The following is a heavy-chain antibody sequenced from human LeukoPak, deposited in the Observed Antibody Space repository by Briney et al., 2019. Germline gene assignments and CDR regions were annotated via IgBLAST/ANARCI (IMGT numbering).Heavy chain of an antibody. CDR2: ISSSSSYI. Sequence: GGSLRLSCAASGFTFSSYSMNWVRQAPGKGLEWVSSISSSSSYIYYADSVKGRFTISRDNAKNSLYLQMNSLRAEDTAVCYCARSGYEAPFDIWGQGTMVTVSS. J-gene: IGHJ3*02. V-gene: IGHV3-21*01. CDR1: GFTFSSYS. D-gene: IGHD3-3*01. CDR3: ARSGYEAPFDI.